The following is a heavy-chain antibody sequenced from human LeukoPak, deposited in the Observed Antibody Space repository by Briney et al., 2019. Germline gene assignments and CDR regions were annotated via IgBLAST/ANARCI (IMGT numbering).Heavy chain of an antibody. Sequence: GGSLRPSCAASGFTFSSYGMSWVRQAPGKGLEWVSAISGSGGSTYYADSVKGRFTISRDNSKNTLYLQMNSLRAEDTAVYYCAKRRFGELSYFDYWGQGTLVTVSS. V-gene: IGHV3-23*01. D-gene: IGHD3-10*01. CDR2: ISGSGGST. J-gene: IGHJ4*02. CDR3: AKRRFGELSYFDY. CDR1: GFTFSSYG.